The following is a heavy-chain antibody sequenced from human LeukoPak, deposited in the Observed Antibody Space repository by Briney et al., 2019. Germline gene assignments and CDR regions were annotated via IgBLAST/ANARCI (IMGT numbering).Heavy chain of an antibody. J-gene: IGHJ4*02. D-gene: IGHD6-13*01. V-gene: IGHV4-34*01. CDR2: INHSGST. CDR1: GGSFSGYY. Sequence: PSETLSLTCAVYGGSFSGYYWSWIRQPPGKGLEWIGEINHSGSTNYNPSLKSRVTISVDTSKNQFSLKLSSVTAADTAVYYCARDKRYSSSWYYFDYWGQGTLVTVSS. CDR3: ARDKRYSSSWYYFDY.